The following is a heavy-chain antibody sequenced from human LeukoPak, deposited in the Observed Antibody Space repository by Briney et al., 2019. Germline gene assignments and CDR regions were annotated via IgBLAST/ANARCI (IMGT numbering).Heavy chain of an antibody. D-gene: IGHD3-10*01. CDR1: GFTVSSNY. V-gene: IGHV3-66*04. Sequence: PGGPLRLSCAASGFTVSSNYMSWVRQAPGKGLEWVSVIYSGGSTYYADSVKGRFTISRHNSKNTLYLQMNSLRAEDTAVYYCARRVRYYYGSGDTDYWAQGTLVTVSS. J-gene: IGHJ4*02. CDR2: IYSGGST. CDR3: ARRVRYYYGSGDTDY.